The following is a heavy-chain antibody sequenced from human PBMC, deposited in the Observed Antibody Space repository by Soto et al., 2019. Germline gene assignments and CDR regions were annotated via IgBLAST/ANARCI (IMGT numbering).Heavy chain of an antibody. D-gene: IGHD3-9*01. CDR3: ASVFYDV. V-gene: IGHV4-59*01. CDR2: IHYSVSS. J-gene: IGHJ2*01. Sequence: QVQLQESGPGLVKPSETLSLTCTVSGGSISSYYWSWIRQPPGKGLEWIAYIHYSVSSSSNPSLKRRVARSLDTSKNQFSLKLSSVTAADTAVYYCASVFYDVWGRGTLVTVSP. CDR1: GGSISSYY.